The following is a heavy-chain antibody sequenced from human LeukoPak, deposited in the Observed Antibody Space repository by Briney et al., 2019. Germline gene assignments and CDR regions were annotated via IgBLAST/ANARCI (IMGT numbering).Heavy chain of an antibody. V-gene: IGHV1-2*02. CDR2: INPNSGGT. Sequence: ASVKVSCKASGYTFTGYYMHWARQAPGQGLEWMGWINPNSGGTNYAQKFQGRVTMTRDMSTSTVYMELSSLRSEDTAVYYCARDLRGNANGYWGQGTLVTVSS. D-gene: IGHD4-23*01. CDR1: GYTFTGYY. J-gene: IGHJ1*01. CDR3: ARDLRGNANGY.